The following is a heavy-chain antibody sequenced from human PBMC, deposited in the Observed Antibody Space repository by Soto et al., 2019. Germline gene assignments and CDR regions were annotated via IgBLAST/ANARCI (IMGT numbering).Heavy chain of an antibody. Sequence: ASVKVSCKASGYTFTSYGMNWVRQAPGRGLEWMGWINPGNGNTKYSQKFQGRVTITADESTSTAYMELSSLRSEDTAVYYCALDSSGYYYFDYWGQGTLVTVSS. CDR1: GYTFTSYG. D-gene: IGHD3-22*01. J-gene: IGHJ4*02. CDR3: ALDSSGYYYFDY. V-gene: IGHV1-3*01. CDR2: INPGNGNT.